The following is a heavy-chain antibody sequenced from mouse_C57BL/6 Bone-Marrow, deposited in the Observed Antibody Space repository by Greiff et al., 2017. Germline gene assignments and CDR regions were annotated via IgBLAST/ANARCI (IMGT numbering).Heavy chain of an antibody. CDR1: GYTFTSYW. CDR3: AREPTMDY. D-gene: IGHD5-1*01. Sequence: QVQLQQPGAELVKPGASVKLSCKASGYTFTSYWMQWVKQRPGQGLEWIGEIDPSDSYTNYNQKFKGKATLTVDTSSSTAYMQLSSLTSEDSAVYYCAREPTMDYWGQGTSDTVSS. CDR2: IDPSDSYT. J-gene: IGHJ4*01. V-gene: IGHV1-50*01.